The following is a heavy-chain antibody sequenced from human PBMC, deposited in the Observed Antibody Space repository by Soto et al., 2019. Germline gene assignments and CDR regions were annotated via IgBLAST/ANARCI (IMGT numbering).Heavy chain of an antibody. V-gene: IGHV1-24*01. CDR2: FDPEGGET. J-gene: IGHJ4*02. Sequence: ASVKVSCKVSGYTLTELSMHWVRQAPGKGLEWMGGFDPEGGETIYAQKFQGRVTMTEDASTDTAYMELSSLRSEDTAVYYCATGTSGWWDFDFWGQGTRVTVSS. D-gene: IGHD6-19*01. CDR1: GYTLTELS. CDR3: ATGTSGWWDFDF.